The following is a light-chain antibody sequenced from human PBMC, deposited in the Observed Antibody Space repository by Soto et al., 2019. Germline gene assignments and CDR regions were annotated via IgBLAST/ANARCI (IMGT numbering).Light chain of an antibody. J-gene: IGLJ2*01. Sequence: QSVLTQPPSVSGAPVQRVTISCAGTSSNIGAGYGVHWYQQLPGRAPKLLIHNYVNRPSGVPDRFSGSKSGTSASLAITGLQGEDEGDYYCQSYDSNLSGSLFGGGTKRTVL. CDR2: NYV. CDR3: QSYDSNLSGSL. CDR1: SSNIGAGYG. V-gene: IGLV1-40*01.